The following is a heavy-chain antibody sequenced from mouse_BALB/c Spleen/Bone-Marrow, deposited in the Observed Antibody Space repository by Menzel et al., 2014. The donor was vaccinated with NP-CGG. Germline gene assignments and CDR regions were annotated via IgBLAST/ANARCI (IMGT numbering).Heavy chain of an antibody. CDR1: GYTFTSYW. V-gene: IGHV1-7*01. CDR3: ARGNPLYAMDY. D-gene: IGHD2-1*01. J-gene: IGHJ4*01. CDR2: INPSTGYT. Sequence: VQLQQSEAELAKPGASVKMSCKASGYTFTSYWMHWVKQRPGQGLEWIGYINPSTGYTDYNQKFNDKATLTADKSSSTAYMQLSSLTSKDSAVYCCARGNPLYAMDYWGQGTSVTVSS.